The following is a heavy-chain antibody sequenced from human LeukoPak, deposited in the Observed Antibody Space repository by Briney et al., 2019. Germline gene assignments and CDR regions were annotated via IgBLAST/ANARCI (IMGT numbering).Heavy chain of an antibody. J-gene: IGHJ4*02. CDR2: IYSGGST. CDR1: GFTVSSNY. V-gene: IGHV3-53*01. Sequence: PGGSQRLSCAASGFTVSSNYMSWVRQAPGKGLVWVSVIYSGGSTYYADSVKGRFTISRDNSKNTLYLQMNSLRAEDTAVYYCASSYSNYGYFDYWGQGTLVTVSS. D-gene: IGHD4-11*01. CDR3: ASSYSNYGYFDY.